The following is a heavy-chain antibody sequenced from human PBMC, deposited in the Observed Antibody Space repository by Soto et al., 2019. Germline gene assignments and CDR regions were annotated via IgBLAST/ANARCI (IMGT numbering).Heavy chain of an antibody. CDR1: GFSFSSYW. D-gene: IGHD3-9*01. CDR3: ARSPGGYYID. CDR2: INTDGSST. V-gene: IGHV3-74*01. Sequence: EEQLVESGGSLVQPGGSLRLSCADSGFSFSSYWMHWVRQGPGKGLVWVSRINTDGSSTNYADSVKGRFTISRDNAKNTVYLQMNSLRAEDTAVYYCARSPGGYYIDWGQGTMVTVSS. J-gene: IGHJ3*01.